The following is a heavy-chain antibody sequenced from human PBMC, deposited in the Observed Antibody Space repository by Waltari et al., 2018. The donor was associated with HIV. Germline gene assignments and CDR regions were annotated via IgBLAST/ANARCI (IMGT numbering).Heavy chain of an antibody. CDR3: SRDSVPSFDYGDYYYYGIDV. CDR1: GGSFSGYY. V-gene: IGHV4-34*01. J-gene: IGHJ6*01. CDR2: SNHSGSS. D-gene: IGHD4-17*01. Sequence: QVQLQQWGAGLLRPSETLSLTCAVYGGSFSGYYWSWIRQPPGKGLEWIGESNHSGSSNNNPSPKSRVTISVATSMNQFPLRLRSAPAANTAVYYSSRDSVPSFDYGDYYYYGIDVWSQGTTVTASS.